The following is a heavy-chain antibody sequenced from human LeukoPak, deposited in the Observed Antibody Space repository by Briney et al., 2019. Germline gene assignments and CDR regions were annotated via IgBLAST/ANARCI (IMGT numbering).Heavy chain of an antibody. V-gene: IGHV4-30-4*01. CDR1: GGSISSGDYY. J-gene: IGHJ5*02. D-gene: IGHD6-13*01. CDR3: ARGLLAAAGNNWFDP. CDR2: IYYSGST. Sequence: PSQTLSLTCTVSGGSISSGDYYWSWIRQPPGKGLEWIGYIYYSGSTYYNPSLKSRGTISVDTSKNQFSLKLSSVTAADTAVYYCARGLLAAAGNNWFDPWGQGTLVTVSS.